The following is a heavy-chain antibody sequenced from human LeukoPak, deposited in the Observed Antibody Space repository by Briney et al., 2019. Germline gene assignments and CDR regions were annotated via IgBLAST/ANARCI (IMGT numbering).Heavy chain of an antibody. J-gene: IGHJ4*02. Sequence: PGGSLRLSCAASGFTFSSYGMHWVRQAPGKGLEWVSAISGSGGSTYYADSVKGRFTISRDNSKNTLYLQMNSLRAEDTAVYYCAKDQDSGGSFDYWGQGTLVTVSS. D-gene: IGHD6-19*01. CDR3: AKDQDSGGSFDY. CDR1: GFTFSSYG. V-gene: IGHV3-23*01. CDR2: ISGSGGST.